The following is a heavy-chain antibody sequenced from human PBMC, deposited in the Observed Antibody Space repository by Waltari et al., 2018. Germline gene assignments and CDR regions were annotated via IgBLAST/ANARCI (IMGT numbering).Heavy chain of an antibody. V-gene: IGHV3-48*01. Sequence: EVQLVESGGGLAQPGGSLTLSCVASGYPLSTYSLNWVRQTQGKGLEWIVYVSYDARTIAYADSVRGRFTISRDNAKNSLYLQMNSLGAEDTAVYYCARGKSRESNYRWGWFDPWGQGTLVTVSS. D-gene: IGHD1-26*01. CDR3: ARGKSRESNYRWGWFDP. CDR1: GYPLSTYS. CDR2: VSYDARTI. J-gene: IGHJ5*02.